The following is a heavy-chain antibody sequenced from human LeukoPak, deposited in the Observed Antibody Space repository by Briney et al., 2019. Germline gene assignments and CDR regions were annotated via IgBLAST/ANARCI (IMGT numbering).Heavy chain of an antibody. CDR2: IVVSSGNT. J-gene: IGHJ4*02. V-gene: IGHV1-58*01. D-gene: IGHD2-2*01. Sequence: SVKVSCKASGFTFTSSAVQWVRQARGQRLEWIGWIVVSSGNTNYAQKFQERVTITRDMSTSTAYMELSSLRSEDTAVYYCAAGHLDSYCSSTSCYGTFDYWGQGTLVTVSS. CDR1: GFTFTSSA. CDR3: AAGHLDSYCSSTSCYGTFDY.